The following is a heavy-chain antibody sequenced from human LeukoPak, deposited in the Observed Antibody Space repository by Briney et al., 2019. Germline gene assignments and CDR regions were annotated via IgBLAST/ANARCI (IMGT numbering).Heavy chain of an antibody. Sequence: ASVKVSCKASGYTFTSYYMHWVRQAPGQGLEWMGIINPSGGSTSYAQKFQGRVAMTADTSTSTAYMELRSLRSDDTAVYYCARVPTDIAVMDPWGQGTLVTVSS. J-gene: IGHJ5*02. CDR2: INPSGGST. CDR1: GYTFTSYY. D-gene: IGHD2-8*01. V-gene: IGHV1-46*01. CDR3: ARVPTDIAVMDP.